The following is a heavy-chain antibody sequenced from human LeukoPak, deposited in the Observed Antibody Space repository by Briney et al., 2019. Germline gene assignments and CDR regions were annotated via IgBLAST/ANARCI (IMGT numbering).Heavy chain of an antibody. V-gene: IGHV3-23*01. CDR2: FSGNGGSI. CDR3: AKSSGGTAYHYYMDV. J-gene: IGHJ6*03. CDR1: GFTFSSYA. D-gene: IGHD6-6*01. Sequence: GGSLRLSCAASGFTFSSYAMNWVRQAPGKGLEWVSGFSGNGGSIYYADSVKGWFTISRDNSKNTLFLQINSLRAEDTAVYYCAKSSGGTAYHYYMDVWGKGTTVIVSS.